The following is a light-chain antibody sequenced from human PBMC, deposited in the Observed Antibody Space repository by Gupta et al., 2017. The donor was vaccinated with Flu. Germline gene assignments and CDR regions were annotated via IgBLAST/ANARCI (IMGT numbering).Light chain of an antibody. CDR3: QQYNNWPPLT. CDR1: QSVSSN. CDR2: GAS. Sequence: EVEMTQCAATLSVSPGERATLSCRASQSVSSNVDWYQQKPGQAPRLLIYGASTRATGIPARFSGSGSGTEFTLTISSLQSEDFAVYYCQQYNNWPPLTFGGGTKVEIK. J-gene: IGKJ4*01. V-gene: IGKV3-15*01.